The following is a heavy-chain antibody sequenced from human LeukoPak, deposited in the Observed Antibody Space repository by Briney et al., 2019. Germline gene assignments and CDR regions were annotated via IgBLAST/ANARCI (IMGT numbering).Heavy chain of an antibody. Sequence: GASVKVSCKASGGTFRDYPLSWVRQAPGQGLEWMGGIIPMFGTAKYAQNFEGRVKITADESTSTAYMELSSLRSEDTAVYYCARVSDYVWGSYPTDYWGQGTLVTVSS. CDR2: IIPMFGTA. D-gene: IGHD3-16*02. J-gene: IGHJ4*02. CDR3: ARVSDYVWGSYPTDY. V-gene: IGHV1-69*13. CDR1: GGTFRDYP.